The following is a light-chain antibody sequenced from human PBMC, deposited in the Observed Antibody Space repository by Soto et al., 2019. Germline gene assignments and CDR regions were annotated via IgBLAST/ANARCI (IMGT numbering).Light chain of an antibody. V-gene: IGKV3-15*01. J-gene: IGKJ1*01. CDR1: QLISYN. CDR3: QHYNSNSEA. CDR2: DAS. Sequence: EIVMTQSPGTLSVSPGDRATLSCRVSQLISYNLAWYQQKPGQAPRRLIYDASTRATGIPARFSGSGSGTEFTLTTSSLQPDDFATDYCQHYNSNSEAFGQGTKVDIK.